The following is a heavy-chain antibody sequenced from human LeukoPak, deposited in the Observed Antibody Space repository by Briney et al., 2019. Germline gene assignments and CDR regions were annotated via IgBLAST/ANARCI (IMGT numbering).Heavy chain of an antibody. D-gene: IGHD5-12*01. CDR2: IKQDGSEK. CDR3: ARQWLRQSFDY. V-gene: IGHV3-7*01. CDR1: GFTFSSSW. Sequence: GGSLRLSCAASGFTFSSSWMSWVRQAPGKGLEWVANIKQDGSEKYYVDSVKGRFTISRDNAMNSLSLQMNSLRAEDTAVYYCARQWLRQSFDYWGQGTLVTVSS. J-gene: IGHJ4*02.